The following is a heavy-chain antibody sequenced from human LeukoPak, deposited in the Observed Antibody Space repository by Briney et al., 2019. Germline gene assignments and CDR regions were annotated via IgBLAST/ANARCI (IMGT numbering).Heavy chain of an antibody. CDR1: GGSISSGDYY. CDR2: IDYSDST. J-gene: IGHJ4*02. D-gene: IGHD4-17*01. CDR3: ARDPALLYGDYHYFDY. Sequence: SETLSLTCTVSGGSISSGDYYWSWIRQPPGKGLEWIGYIDYSDSTYYNPSLKSRVTISVDTSKIQFSLKLSSVTAADTAVYYCARDPALLYGDYHYFDYWGQGTLVTVSS. V-gene: IGHV4-30-4*08.